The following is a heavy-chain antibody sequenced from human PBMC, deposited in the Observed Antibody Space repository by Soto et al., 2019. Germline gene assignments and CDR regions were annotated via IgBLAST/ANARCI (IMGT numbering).Heavy chain of an antibody. Sequence: GGSLRLSCAVSGFTLSTFAMTWVRQAPGKGLECVSGITGSGSQIHYADSVKGRFTISKDNSKNTLYLQMDSLRADDTAVYFCAKDAVYKDGLWLMDQWGQGXQVTVSS. J-gene: IGHJ4*02. V-gene: IGHV3-23*01. D-gene: IGHD2-21*01. CDR1: GFTLSTFA. CDR3: AKDAVYKDGLWLMDQ. CDR2: ITGSGSQI.